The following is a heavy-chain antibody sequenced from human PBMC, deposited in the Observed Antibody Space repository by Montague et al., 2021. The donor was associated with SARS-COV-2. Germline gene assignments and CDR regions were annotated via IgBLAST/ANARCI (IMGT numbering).Heavy chain of an antibody. CDR3: ARGHLSVSMIVVVFTSASYYFDY. V-gene: IGHV4-34*01. CDR1: GGSFGDDH. D-gene: IGHD3-22*01. CDR2: IKQSGST. J-gene: IGHJ4*02. Sequence: SETLSLTCGVYGGSFGDDHWSWIRQPPGKGLEWIGGIKQSGSTNXXPSLKSRVTISVDTSKNQFSLKLTSVTAADTAVYFCARGHLSVSMIVVVFTSASYYFDYWGQGAQVTVSS.